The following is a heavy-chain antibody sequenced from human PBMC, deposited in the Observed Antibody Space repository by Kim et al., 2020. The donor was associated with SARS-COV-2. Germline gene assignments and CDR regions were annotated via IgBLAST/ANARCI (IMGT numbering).Heavy chain of an antibody. J-gene: IGHJ6*02. Sequence: GGSLRLSCAASGFAMSSYGMHWVRQAPGKGLEWVSLIWYDGGNKYYADSVKGRFTISRDNSKNTLYLQMNSPRAEDTAVYYCARDYAGYFKGLDVWGQGT. CDR3: ARDYAGYFKGLDV. CDR1: GFAMSSYG. V-gene: IGHV3-33*01. CDR2: IWYDGGNK. D-gene: IGHD3-9*01.